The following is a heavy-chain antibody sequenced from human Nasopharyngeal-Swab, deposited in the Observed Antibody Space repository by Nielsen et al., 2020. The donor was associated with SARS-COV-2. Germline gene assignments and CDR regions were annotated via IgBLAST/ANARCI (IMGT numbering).Heavy chain of an antibody. V-gene: IGHV3-23*03. J-gene: IGHJ6*02. D-gene: IGHD3-22*01. Sequence: VRQAPGKGLEWVSVIYSGGSSTYYADSVKGRFTISRDNSKNTLYLQMNSLRAEDTAVYYCAKDGYYYDSSGYGMDVWGQGTTGTVSS. CDR3: AKDGYYYDSSGYGMDV. CDR2: IYSGGSST.